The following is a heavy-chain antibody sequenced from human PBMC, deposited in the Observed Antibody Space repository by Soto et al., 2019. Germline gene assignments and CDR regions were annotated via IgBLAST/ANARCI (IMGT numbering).Heavy chain of an antibody. V-gene: IGHV4-30-4*01. Sequence: PSETLSLTCTVSGGSISSGDYYWSWIRQPPGKGLEWIGYIYYTGSTYYNPSLKSRVTISVDTSKNQFSLKLSSVTAADTAVYYCARANPWNSGNHVPLDIWGKATMVAV. J-gene: IGHJ3*02. CDR2: IYYTGST. CDR1: GGSISSGDYY. D-gene: IGHD1-26*01. CDR3: ARANPWNSGNHVPLDI.